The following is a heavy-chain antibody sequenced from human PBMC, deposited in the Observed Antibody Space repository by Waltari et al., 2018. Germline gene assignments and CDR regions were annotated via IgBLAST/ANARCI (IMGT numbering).Heavy chain of an antibody. Sequence: QVQLQESGPGLVKPSQTLSLTCTVSGGSISSDIYYWTWIRQPAGTGLEWIGRTHTSGSTYYNPSLKSRLTISVDRSRNQFSLKLSSVTAADTAVYYCASFGSHSYWGQGTLVTVSS. CDR3: ASFGSHSY. CDR1: GGSISSDIYY. V-gene: IGHV4-61*02. D-gene: IGHD3-10*01. CDR2: THTSGST. J-gene: IGHJ4*02.